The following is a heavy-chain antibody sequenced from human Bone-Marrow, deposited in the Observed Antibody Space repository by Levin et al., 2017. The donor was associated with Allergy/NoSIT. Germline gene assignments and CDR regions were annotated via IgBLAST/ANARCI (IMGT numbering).Heavy chain of an antibody. D-gene: IGHD3-3*01. CDR2: VRSNADGGTS. CDR3: ATEPRITISGVLLKGGLAP. J-gene: IGHJ5*02. CDR1: GFTFTKAW. Sequence: GESLKISCAASGFTFTKAWMSWVRQTPGKGLQWVGRVRSNADGGTSEYAAAVKGRFTISRDDSKNMTFLQMDSLKAEDTAVYYCATEPRITISGVLLKGGLAPWGQGTLVSVSS. V-gene: IGHV3-15*01.